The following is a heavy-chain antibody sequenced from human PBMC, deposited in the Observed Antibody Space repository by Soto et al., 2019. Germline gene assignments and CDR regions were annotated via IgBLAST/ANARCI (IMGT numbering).Heavy chain of an antibody. CDR1: GGSISSAGYY. CDR3: AREAPATSYFDY. CDR2: IYHSGST. D-gene: IGHD1-26*01. Sequence: SETLSLTCTVSGGSISSAGYYWSWIRQHPGRDLEWIGYIYHSGSTYYNPSLKSRVTISLDTSKNQFTLRLSSVTAADTALYPCAREAPATSYFDYWGQGSLLTVSS. V-gene: IGHV4-31*03. J-gene: IGHJ4*02.